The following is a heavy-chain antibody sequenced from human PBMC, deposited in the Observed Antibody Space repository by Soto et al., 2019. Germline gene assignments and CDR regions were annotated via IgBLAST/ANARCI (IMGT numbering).Heavy chain of an antibody. D-gene: IGHD2-2*01. CDR1: GDSINSDDW. CDR3: ARVSGDVVVVPTTIGYHWFDP. J-gene: IGHJ5*02. V-gene: IGHV4-4*02. CDR2: ISHRGST. Sequence: QLHLQESGPGLVKPSGTLSLTCAVSGDSINSDDWWSWVRQPPGKGLEWIGEISHRGSTNYNPSLKSRVTISVDKSKTQFSLKLRSVTAADTAVYYCARVSGDVVVVPTTIGYHWFDPWGQGTLVTVAS.